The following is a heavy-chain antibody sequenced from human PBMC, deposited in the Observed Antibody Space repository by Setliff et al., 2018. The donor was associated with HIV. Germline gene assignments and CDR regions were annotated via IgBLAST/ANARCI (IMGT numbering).Heavy chain of an antibody. CDR3: ARLYNNYGSWYFDT. CDR1: GGSIFTTNTW. CDR2: IDHSGTT. V-gene: IGHV4-4*02. D-gene: IGHD3-10*01. Sequence: PSETLSLTCAVSGGSIFTTNTWWTWVRQPPRKGLEWIAEIDHSGTTNYNRSLKNRLTLSVDKSRNQFSLRVTSVTAADTAVYYCARLYNNYGSWYFDTWGQGALVTVSS. J-gene: IGHJ5*02.